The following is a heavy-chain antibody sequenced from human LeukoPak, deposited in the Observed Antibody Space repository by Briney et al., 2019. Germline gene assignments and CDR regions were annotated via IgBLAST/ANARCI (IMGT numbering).Heavy chain of an antibody. CDR3: TRDRRGGRAAADYFDY. CDR1: GFTFGDYA. V-gene: IGHV3-49*04. D-gene: IGHD6-13*01. CDR2: IRSKAYGGTT. J-gene: IGHJ4*02. Sequence: PGGSLRLSCTASGFTFGDYAMSWVRQAPGKVLEWVGFIRSKAYGGTTEYAASVKGRFTISRDDSKSIAYLQMNSLKTEDTAVYYCTRDRRGGRAAADYFDYWGQGTLVTVSS.